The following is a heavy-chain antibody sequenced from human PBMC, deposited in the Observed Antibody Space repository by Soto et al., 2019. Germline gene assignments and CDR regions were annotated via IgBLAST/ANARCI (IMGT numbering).Heavy chain of an antibody. J-gene: IGHJ4*02. V-gene: IGHV3-7*01. CDR2: IKEDGSEK. Sequence: VGSLRLSCAASGFTFSSSWMNWVRQAPGKGLEWVVGIKEDGSEKYYVDFVKGRFTISRDNVENSLYLQMNSLRGEDTAVYFCARDRGYSCFDYWGLGTLVTVPQ. CDR3: ARDRGYSCFDY. D-gene: IGHD5-18*01. CDR1: GFTFSSSW.